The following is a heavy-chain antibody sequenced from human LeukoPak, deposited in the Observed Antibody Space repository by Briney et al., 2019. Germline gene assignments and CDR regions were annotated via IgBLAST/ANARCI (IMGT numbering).Heavy chain of an antibody. CDR1: GGTFSSYA. D-gene: IGHD2-21*02. CDR2: IIPIFGTA. J-gene: IGHJ4*02. Sequence: SVKVSCKASGGTFSSYAISWVRQAPGQGLEWMGGIIPIFGTANYAQKFQGRVTITADESTSTAYMELSSLRSEDTAVYYCAGSKQYCGGDCPFDYWGQGTLVTVSS. CDR3: AGSKQYCGGDCPFDY. V-gene: IGHV1-69*13.